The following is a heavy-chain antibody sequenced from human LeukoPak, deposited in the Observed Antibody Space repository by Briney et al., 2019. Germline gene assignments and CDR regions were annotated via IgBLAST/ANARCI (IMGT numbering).Heavy chain of an antibody. J-gene: IGHJ5*02. V-gene: IGHV1-69*13. D-gene: IGHD6-6*01. CDR2: IIPIFGTA. CDR3: ARVGAARYSRWGFDR. CDR1: GGTFSSYA. Sequence: SVKVSCKASGGTFSSYAISWVRQAPGQGLEWKGGIIPIFGTANYAQKFQGRVTITADESTSTAYMELSSLRSDDTAVYYCARVGAARYSRWGFDRWGQGTLVTVSS.